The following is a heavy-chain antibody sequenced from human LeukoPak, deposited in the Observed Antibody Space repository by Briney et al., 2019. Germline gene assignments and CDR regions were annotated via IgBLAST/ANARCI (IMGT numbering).Heavy chain of an antibody. CDR3: AKGRWGLTINNFDI. CDR2: IKQDGSEK. Sequence: GGSLRLSCAASEFTFNNYWMSWVRQAPGKGLEWVANIKQDGSEKYYVDSVKGRFNISRDNAKNSLYLQMNSLRGEDTAVYYCAKGRWGLTINNFDIWGQGTMVTVSS. CDR1: EFTFNNYW. J-gene: IGHJ3*02. V-gene: IGHV3-7*03. D-gene: IGHD3-9*01.